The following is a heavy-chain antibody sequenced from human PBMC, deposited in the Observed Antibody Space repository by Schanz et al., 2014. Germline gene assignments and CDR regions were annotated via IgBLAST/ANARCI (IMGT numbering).Heavy chain of an antibody. Sequence: EQLLQSGGGLVQPGGSLRLSCAASGFTFGSYGMSWVRQAPGKGLEWVALISNDGSIKYYADSVEGRFTISRDNSRNTLYLQMNSLRTEDTAVYYCASPSGYSDYGTYFDFWGQGTLVTVSS. CDR1: GFTFGSYG. V-gene: IGHV3-30*03. CDR3: ASPSGYSDYGTYFDF. D-gene: IGHD5-12*01. CDR2: ISNDGSIK. J-gene: IGHJ4*02.